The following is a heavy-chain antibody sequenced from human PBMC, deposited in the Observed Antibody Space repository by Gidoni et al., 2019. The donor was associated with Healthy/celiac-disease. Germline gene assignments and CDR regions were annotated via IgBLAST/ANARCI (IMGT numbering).Heavy chain of an antibody. J-gene: IGHJ4*02. CDR2: IYYSGST. V-gene: IGHV4-59*01. CDR1: GGSLSRYY. Sequence: QVQLQESGPGLVKPSETLSLTCTASGGSLSRYYWSWIRQPPGKGLEWIGYIYYSGSTNYNPSLKSRVTISVDTSKNQFSLKLSSVTAADTAVYYCARGAGEGYSSSPFDYWGQGTLVTVSS. CDR3: ARGAGEGYSSSPFDY. D-gene: IGHD6-13*01.